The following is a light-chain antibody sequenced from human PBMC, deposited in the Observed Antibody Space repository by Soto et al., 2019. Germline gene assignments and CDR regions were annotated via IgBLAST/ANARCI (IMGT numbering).Light chain of an antibody. Sequence: QSVLTQPPSASGTSGQRVTVSCSGGSSNIGRHTVNWYQLFPGTAPKLLIYNNNQRPSGVPDRFSGSKSGTSASLAISGLQSEDEADYYCAAWDDSLNGHVVFGGGTKLTV. J-gene: IGLJ2*01. CDR1: SSNIGRHT. CDR2: NNN. CDR3: AAWDDSLNGHVV. V-gene: IGLV1-44*01.